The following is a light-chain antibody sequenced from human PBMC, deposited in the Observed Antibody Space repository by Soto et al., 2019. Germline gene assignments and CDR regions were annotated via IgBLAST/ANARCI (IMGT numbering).Light chain of an antibody. CDR2: GAS. V-gene: IGKV3-20*01. J-gene: IGKJ1*01. Sequence: EIVLTQSPATLSLSPGEKATLSCRASQSVSSSYLAWYQQKPGQAPRPLIYGASSRAIGIPGWFSGSGSGTDFTLTTGTLEPEDFAVYYCQEYGSSPWAFSQGTKVEIK. CDR3: QEYGSSPWA. CDR1: QSVSSSY.